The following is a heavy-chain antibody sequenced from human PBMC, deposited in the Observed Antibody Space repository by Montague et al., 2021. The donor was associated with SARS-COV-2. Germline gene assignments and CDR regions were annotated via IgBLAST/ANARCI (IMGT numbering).Heavy chain of an antibody. CDR2: ISWNSGSI. D-gene: IGHD6-13*01. V-gene: IGHV3-9*01. CDR1: GFTFDDYA. CDR3: AKDIFQAGYSSSWFYYGMDV. Sequence: SLRLSCAASGFTFDDYAMHWVRQAPGKGLEWVSGISWNSGSIGYADSVXGRFTISRDNAKNSLYLQMNSLRAEDTALYYCAKDIFQAGYSSSWFYYGMDVWGQGTTVTVSS. J-gene: IGHJ6*02.